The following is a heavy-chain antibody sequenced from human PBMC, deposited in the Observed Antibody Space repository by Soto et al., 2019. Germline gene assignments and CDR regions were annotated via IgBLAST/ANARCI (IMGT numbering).Heavy chain of an antibody. CDR3: ARGPPLWPFDY. V-gene: IGHV4-34*01. CDR2: INHSGST. D-gene: IGHD2-21*01. CDR1: GGSFSGYY. J-gene: IGHJ4*02. Sequence: QVQLQQWGAGLLKPSETLSLTCAVYGGSFSGYYWSWIRHPPGKGLEWIGEINHSGSTNYNPSLKSRVTISVDTSKNQFSLKLSSVTAADTAVYYCARGPPLWPFDYWGQGTLVTVSS.